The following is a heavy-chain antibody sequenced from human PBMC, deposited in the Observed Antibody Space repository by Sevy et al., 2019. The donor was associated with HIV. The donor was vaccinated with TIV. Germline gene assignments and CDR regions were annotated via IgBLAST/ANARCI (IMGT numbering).Heavy chain of an antibody. J-gene: IGHJ4*02. Sequence: GGSLRLSCAASGFTFSSYWMHWVRQAPGKGLVWVSRINSDGSSTSYADSVKGRFTISRDNAKNTLDLQMNSLRVGDTAVYFFARASIVGAAFDYWGQGTLVTVSS. D-gene: IGHD1-26*01. CDR2: INSDGSST. V-gene: IGHV3-74*01. CDR3: ARASIVGAAFDY. CDR1: GFTFSSYW.